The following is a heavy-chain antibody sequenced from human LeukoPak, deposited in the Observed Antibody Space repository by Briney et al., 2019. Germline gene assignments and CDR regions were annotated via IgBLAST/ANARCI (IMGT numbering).Heavy chain of an antibody. CDR2: IYYSGST. Sequence: SETLSLTCTVSGGSISSSSYYWGWIRQPPGKGLEWIGSIYYSGSTYYNPSLKSRVTISVDTSKNQFSLKLSSVTAADTAVYYCARGQVMVGPMDYWGQGTLVTVSS. V-gene: IGHV4-39*01. CDR1: GGSISSSSYY. J-gene: IGHJ4*02. D-gene: IGHD2-8*01. CDR3: ARGQVMVGPMDY.